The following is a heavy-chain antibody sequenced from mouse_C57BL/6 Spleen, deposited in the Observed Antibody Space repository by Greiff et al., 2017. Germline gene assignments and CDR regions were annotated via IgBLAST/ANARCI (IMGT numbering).Heavy chain of an antibody. V-gene: IGHV1-42*01. D-gene: IGHD2-4*01. CDR3: ARDDYDSFAY. CDR1: GYSFTGYY. Sequence: FQLQQSGPELVKPGASVKISCKASGYSFTGYYMNWVKQSPEKSLEWIGEINPSTGGTTYNQKFKAKATLTVDKSSSTAYMQLKSLTSEDSAVYYCARDDYDSFAYWGQGTLVTVSA. CDR2: INPSTGGT. J-gene: IGHJ3*01.